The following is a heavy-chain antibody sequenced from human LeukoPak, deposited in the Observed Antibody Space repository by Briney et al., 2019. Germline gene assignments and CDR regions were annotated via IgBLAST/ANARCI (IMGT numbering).Heavy chain of an antibody. CDR3: ARHYYGSGSYIYYFDY. V-gene: IGHV4-39*01. J-gene: IGHJ4*02. CDR2: IYYSGST. Sequence: SETLSLTCTVSGGSISSSSYYWGWIRQPPGKGLEWIGSIYYSGSTYYNPSLKSRVTISVDTSKNQFSLKLSSVTAADTAVYYCARHYYGSGSYIYYFDYWGQGTLVTVSS. D-gene: IGHD3-10*01. CDR1: GGSISSSSYY.